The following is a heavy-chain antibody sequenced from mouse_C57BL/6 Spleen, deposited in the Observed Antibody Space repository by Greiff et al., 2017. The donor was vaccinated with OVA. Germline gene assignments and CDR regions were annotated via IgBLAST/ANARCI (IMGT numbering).Heavy chain of an antibody. D-gene: IGHD4-1*01. V-gene: IGHV1-62-2*01. J-gene: IGHJ2*01. CDR1: GYTFTEYT. CDR3: ARDEDHGTGLDD. CDR2: FYPGSGSI. Sequence: QVQLQQSGAELVKPGASVKLSCKASGYTFTEYTVHWVKQRPGQGLEWIGWFYPGSGSIYYNEKFKGKATLTADKSSSTVYMELSRLTSEDSAVYYCARDEDHGTGLDDWGQGTTLTVSS.